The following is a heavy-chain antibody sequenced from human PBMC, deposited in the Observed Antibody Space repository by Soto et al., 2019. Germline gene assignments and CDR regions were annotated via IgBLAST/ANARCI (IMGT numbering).Heavy chain of an antibody. V-gene: IGHV4-61*01. J-gene: IGHJ4*02. CDR1: GGSVSDKTYY. CDR3: ARTTAVPNTLRSRYFFDY. Sequence: SETLSLTCSVSGGSVSDKTYYWSWIRQPPGKRLEWIGYVYYSGTTNYNPSLNSRVTISVDLSKNRFSLRLSSVTTADTALYYCARTTAVPNTLRSRYFFDYWGQGTLVTVSS. D-gene: IGHD4-17*01. CDR2: VYYSGTT.